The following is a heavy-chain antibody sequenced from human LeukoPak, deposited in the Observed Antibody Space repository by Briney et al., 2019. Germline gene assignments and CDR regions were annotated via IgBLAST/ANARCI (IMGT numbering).Heavy chain of an antibody. V-gene: IGHV3-7*01. Sequence: GVLRLSCTTSGFNFVAYWMGWVRQAPGKGLEWVANIHQHGTKENYVDSVKGRFTISRDNAKDSIYLQMNSLRAEDTATYFCARLPYYFDNSGYPGYFQYWGQGSLVIVSS. D-gene: IGHD3-22*01. CDR3: ARLPYYFDNSGYPGYFQY. CDR2: IHQHGTKE. CDR1: GFNFVAYW. J-gene: IGHJ1*01.